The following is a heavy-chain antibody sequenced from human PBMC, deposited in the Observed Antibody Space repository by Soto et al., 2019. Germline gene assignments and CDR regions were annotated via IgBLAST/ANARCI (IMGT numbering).Heavy chain of an antibody. V-gene: IGHV1-69*01. Sequence: QMQLVQSGAEVKERGSSVKISCKTSGGTFNTYALTWVRQAPGQGLEWIGGIIPIFGIKNVAQRFQGRVTINADGSLPTAYTEMTSLRSDDTAVYYCAKEAGDHWGQGTLVTVSS. CDR2: IIPIFGIK. J-gene: IGHJ4*02. CDR1: GGTFNTYA. CDR3: AKEAGDH. D-gene: IGHD3-10*01.